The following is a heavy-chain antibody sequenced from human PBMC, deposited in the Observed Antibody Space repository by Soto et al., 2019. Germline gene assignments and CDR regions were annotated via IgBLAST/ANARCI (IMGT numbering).Heavy chain of an antibody. V-gene: IGHV4-34*01. CDR2: INHSGST. CDR3: ASLDGGYFSGSSYYPALDF. CDR1: GGSFSGYY. D-gene: IGHD2-15*01. Sequence: SETLSLTCAFYGGSFSGYYWSWIRQPPGKGLEWIGEINHSGSTNYNPSLKSRVTISVDTSKNQFSLKLSSVTTADTAVYYCASLDGGYFSGSSYYPALDFWGPGTLVTVSS. J-gene: IGHJ4*02.